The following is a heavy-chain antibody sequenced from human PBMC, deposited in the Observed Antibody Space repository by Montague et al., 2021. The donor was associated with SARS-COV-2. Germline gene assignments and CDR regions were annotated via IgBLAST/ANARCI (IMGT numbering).Heavy chain of an antibody. V-gene: IGHV4-31*03. CDR1: GWRISSGGHY. D-gene: IGHD2-21*01. CDR2: IYYSGST. Sequence: TLSLTCTVSGWRISSGGHYWNWIRQVPGRGLEWIGSIYYSGSTYYNPSLKGRFSISVDTSRNQFPLKVKSLTAADTAKYFCARGLFYSSQRKGRFEHWGLGTLATVSS. J-gene: IGHJ4*02. CDR3: ARGLFYSSQRKGRFEH.